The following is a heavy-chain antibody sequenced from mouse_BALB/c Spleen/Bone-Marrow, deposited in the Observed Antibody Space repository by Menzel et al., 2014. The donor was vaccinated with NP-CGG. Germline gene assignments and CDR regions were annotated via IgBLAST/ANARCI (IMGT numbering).Heavy chain of an antibody. CDR2: ILPGSGST. Sequence: QVQLQQSGAELMKPGASVKISCEATGYTFSRYWIEWVKQRPGHGLEWIGEILPGSGSTYYNEKFKGKATFTADTSSNTAYMQLSSLTSEDSAVYYCARWGYGSSYVGYFDFWGAGTTVTVSS. CDR3: ARWGYGSSYVGYFDF. D-gene: IGHD1-1*01. J-gene: IGHJ1*01. CDR1: GYTFSRYW. V-gene: IGHV1-9*01.